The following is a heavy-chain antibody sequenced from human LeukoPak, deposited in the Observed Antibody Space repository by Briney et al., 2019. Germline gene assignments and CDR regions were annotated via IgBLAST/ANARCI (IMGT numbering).Heavy chain of an antibody. CDR2: IIPIFGTA. CDR3: AITRGIVVVVAAPNFQH. D-gene: IGHD2-15*01. CDR1: GGTFSSYA. V-gene: IGHV1-69*05. J-gene: IGHJ1*01. Sequence: SVKVSCKASGGTFSSYAISWVRQAPGQGLEWMGRIIPIFGTANYAQKFQGRVTITTDESTSTAYVELSSLRSEDTAVYYCAITRGIVVVVAAPNFQHWGQGTLVTVSS.